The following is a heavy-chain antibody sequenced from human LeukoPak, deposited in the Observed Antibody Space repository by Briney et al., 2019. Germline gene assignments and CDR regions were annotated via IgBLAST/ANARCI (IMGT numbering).Heavy chain of an antibody. CDR3: TRPSYDSSVSGVVY. CDR1: GYTFSGSA. CDR2: IRSKANSYAT. J-gene: IGHJ4*02. V-gene: IGHV3-73*01. Sequence: GGSLRLSCATSGYTFSGSAIHWVRQASGKGLEWVGRIRSKANSYATTDAASVKGRFTISRDDSKNTAYLQMNSLKTEDTAVYYCTRPSYDSSVSGVVYWGQGTLVTVSS. D-gene: IGHD3-22*01.